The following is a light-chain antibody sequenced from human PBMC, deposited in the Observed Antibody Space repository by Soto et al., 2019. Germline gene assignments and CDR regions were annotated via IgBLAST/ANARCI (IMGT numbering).Light chain of an antibody. V-gene: IGKV3-20*01. CDR2: SAF. CDR3: QYYGSSPWT. Sequence: EIVLTQSPGTLSLSPGERGTLSCRASQSVSSNYLAWYQQKPGQAPRLLIYSAFSRAAGIPDRFSGSGSGTDFALTIIILEPEAFAVYYCQYYGSSPWTFGQGTQVEIK. CDR1: QSVSSNY. J-gene: IGKJ1*01.